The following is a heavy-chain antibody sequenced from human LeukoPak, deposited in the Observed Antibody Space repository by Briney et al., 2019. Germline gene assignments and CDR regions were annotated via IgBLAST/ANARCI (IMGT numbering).Heavy chain of an antibody. CDR2: INHSGST. V-gene: IGHV4-34*01. Sequence: PSETLSLTCAVYGGSFSGYYWSWIRQPPGKGLEWIGEINHSGSTNYNPSLKSRVTISVDTSKNQFSLKLSSVTAADTAVYYCARSGGYDFSGWRTYYYYYYMDVWGKGTTVTVSS. CDR3: ARSGGYDFSGWRTYYYYYYMDV. D-gene: IGHD5-12*01. J-gene: IGHJ6*03. CDR1: GGSFSGYY.